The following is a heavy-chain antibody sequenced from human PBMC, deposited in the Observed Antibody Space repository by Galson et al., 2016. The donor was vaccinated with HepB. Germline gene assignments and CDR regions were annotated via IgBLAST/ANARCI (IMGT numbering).Heavy chain of an antibody. CDR1: EYSFTSYD. Sequence: SVKVSCKAYEYSFTSYDINWVRQATGQGLEWMGWMNPNSGYPKYYADSVKGRFTISRDNAKNSLYLQIDSLRAVDTAVYYCAMSPQTRGFCSGDSCPPIDAFDIWGQGTMVTVSS. D-gene: IGHD2-15*01. J-gene: IGHJ3*02. CDR2: MNPNSGYPK. CDR3: AMSPQTRGFCSGDSCPPIDAFDI. V-gene: IGHV1-8*01.